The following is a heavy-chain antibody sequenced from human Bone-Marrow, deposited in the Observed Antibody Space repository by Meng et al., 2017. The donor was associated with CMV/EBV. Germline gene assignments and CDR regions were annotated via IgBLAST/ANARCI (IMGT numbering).Heavy chain of an antibody. CDR1: GFDVSTNF. CDR3: TRGGAY. D-gene: IGHD3-16*01. J-gene: IGHJ4*02. CDR2: LCCGGRT. Sequence: GGSLRLSCAASGFDVSTNFMNCVRRAPGKGLEWVSLLCCGGRTYSPDSVKGRFTISRDDSKNTLYLQMNSLKTEDTAVYYCTRGGAYWGQGTLVTVYS. V-gene: IGHV3-53*01.